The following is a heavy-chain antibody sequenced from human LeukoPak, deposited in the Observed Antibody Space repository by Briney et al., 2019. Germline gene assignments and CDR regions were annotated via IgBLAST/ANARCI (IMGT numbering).Heavy chain of an antibody. J-gene: IGHJ4*02. D-gene: IGHD5-12*01. CDR1: GGSFSGYY. CDR2: INHSGST. V-gene: IGHV4-34*01. CDR3: AMEKWLRPIDN. Sequence: SETLSLTCAVYGGSFSGYYWSWIRQPPGKGLEWIGEINHSGSTNYNPSLKSRVTISVDTSKNQFSLKLSSVTAADTAVYYCAMEKWLRPIDNWGQGTLVTVSS.